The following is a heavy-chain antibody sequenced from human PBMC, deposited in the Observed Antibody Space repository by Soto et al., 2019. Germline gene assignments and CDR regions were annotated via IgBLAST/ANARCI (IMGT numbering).Heavy chain of an antibody. Sequence: QVPLVQSGAELKKPGSSVKVSCEASGGSFTSYSFTWVRQAPGQGLEWMGRIIPIQGKANYALKFQDRVTITADRSTRTVYMELTSLRPEDTVVYFCAKSLLFVDHGYMDVWGKGTTVTVSS. V-gene: IGHV1-69*02. CDR3: AKSLLFVDHGYMDV. CDR2: IIPIQGKA. CDR1: GGSFTSYS. J-gene: IGHJ6*03. D-gene: IGHD2-21*01.